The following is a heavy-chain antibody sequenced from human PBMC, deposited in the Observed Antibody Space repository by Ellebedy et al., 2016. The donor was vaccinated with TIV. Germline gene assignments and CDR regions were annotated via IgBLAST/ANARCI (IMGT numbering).Heavy chain of an antibody. Sequence: SETLSLTXTVFDDSVSSDNYWGWFRQSPGKGLEWIGSIYHSGSTHYNPSLKSRVTISVDTSKNQFSLRLSSVTAADTAVYYCARVVSGYDRPGYYYGMDVWGQGTTVTVSS. V-gene: IGHV4-38-2*02. J-gene: IGHJ6*02. CDR3: ARVVSGYDRPGYYYGMDV. CDR2: IYHSGST. D-gene: IGHD5-12*01. CDR1: DDSVSSDNY.